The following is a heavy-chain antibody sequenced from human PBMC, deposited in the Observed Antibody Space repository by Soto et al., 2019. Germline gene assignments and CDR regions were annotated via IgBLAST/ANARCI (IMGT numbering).Heavy chain of an antibody. D-gene: IGHD1-26*01. CDR1: GFTFSSYG. Sequence: PGGSLRLSCAASGFTFSSYGMHWVRQAPGKGLEWVAVISYDGSNKYYADSVKGRFTISRDNSKNTLYLQMNSLRAEDTAVYYCAKDVVVGATSGLGVYCYSYAMDFWCQGTTVTVFS. CDR2: ISYDGSNK. J-gene: IGHJ6*02. V-gene: IGHV3-30*18. CDR3: AKDVVVGATSGLGVYCYSYAMDF.